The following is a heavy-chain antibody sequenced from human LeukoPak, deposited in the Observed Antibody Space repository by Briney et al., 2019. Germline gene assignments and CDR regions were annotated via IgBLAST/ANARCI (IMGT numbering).Heavy chain of an antibody. J-gene: IGHJ4*02. CDR1: GFTFSSYW. D-gene: IGHD1-26*01. CDR3: ASQKVGATFDY. V-gene: IGHV3-74*01. Sequence: GGSLRLSCAASGFTFSSYWMHWVRQAPGKGLAWVSRIISDGSMTNYADSVRGRFTISRDNAKNTLYLQMDSLRAEDTAVYYCASQKVGATFDYWGQGTLVTVSS. CDR2: IISDGSMT.